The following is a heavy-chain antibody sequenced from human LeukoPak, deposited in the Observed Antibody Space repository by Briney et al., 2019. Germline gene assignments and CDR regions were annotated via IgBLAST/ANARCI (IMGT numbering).Heavy chain of an antibody. CDR2: IYHSGST. CDR1: GYSISSGYY. Sequence: PSETLSLTCAVSGYSISSGYYWGWIRQPPGKGLEWIGSIYHSGSTYYNPSLKSRVTISVDTSKNQFSLKLSSVTAADTAVYYCARDRVAAAGTRSQNWFDPWGQGTLVTVSS. V-gene: IGHV4-38-2*02. J-gene: IGHJ5*02. D-gene: IGHD6-13*01. CDR3: ARDRVAAAGTRSQNWFDP.